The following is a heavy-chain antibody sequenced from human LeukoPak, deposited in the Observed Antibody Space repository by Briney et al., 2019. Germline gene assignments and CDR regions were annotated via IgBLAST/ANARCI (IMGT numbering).Heavy chain of an antibody. V-gene: IGHV3-23*01. CDR2: ISGSGGST. Sequence: GGSLRFSCAASGFTFSSYAMSWVRQAPGKGLEWVSAISGSGGSTYYADSVKGRFTISRDNSKNTLYLQMNSLRAEDTAVYYCAKYMIRARTIDYWGQGTLVTVSS. CDR1: GFTFSSYA. J-gene: IGHJ4*02. D-gene: IGHD1-1*01. CDR3: AKYMIRARTIDY.